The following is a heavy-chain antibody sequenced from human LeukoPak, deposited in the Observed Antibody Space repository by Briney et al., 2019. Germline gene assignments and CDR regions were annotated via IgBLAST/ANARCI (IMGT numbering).Heavy chain of an antibody. CDR2: INHSGST. CDR1: GGSFSGYY. D-gene: IGHD3-3*01. CDR3: ARGGTIFGVVIIHGNWFDP. V-gene: IGHV4-34*01. Sequence: SETLSLTCAVYGGSFSGYYWSWIRQPPGRGLEWIGEINHSGSTNYNPSLKSRVTISVDTSKNQFSLKLSSVTAADTAVYYCARGGTIFGVVIIHGNWFDPWGQGTLVTVSS. J-gene: IGHJ5*02.